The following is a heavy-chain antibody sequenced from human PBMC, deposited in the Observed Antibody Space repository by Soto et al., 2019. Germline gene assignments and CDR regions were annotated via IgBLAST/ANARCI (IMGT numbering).Heavy chain of an antibody. V-gene: IGHV3-23*01. CDR2: ISGSGGST. D-gene: IGHD1-7*01. CDR3: AKAWNLNPTYFDY. CDR1: KFTFSNYP. J-gene: IGHJ4*02. Sequence: EVQLLESGGSLVQPGGSLRLSCVAPKFTFSNYPLSGDRQTPGKGLEWVSGISGSGGSTYYADPVKGRFTISRDNSRNTVFLQMNRLRGGDTGVNYCAKAWNLNPTYFDYWGRGTLVTVSS.